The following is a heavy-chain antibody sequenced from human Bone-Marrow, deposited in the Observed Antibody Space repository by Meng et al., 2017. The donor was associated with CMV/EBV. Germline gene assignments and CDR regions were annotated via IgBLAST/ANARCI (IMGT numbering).Heavy chain of an antibody. CDR3: ARDRGDV. CDR1: GGPISSYY. J-gene: IGHJ6*02. V-gene: IGHV4-59*01. Sequence: SETLSLTCTVSGGPISSYYWSWIRQPPGKGLEWIGYIYYSGSTNYNPSLKSRVTISVDTSKNQFSLKLSSVTAADTAVYYCARDRGDVWGQGTTVTVSS. CDR2: IYYSGST.